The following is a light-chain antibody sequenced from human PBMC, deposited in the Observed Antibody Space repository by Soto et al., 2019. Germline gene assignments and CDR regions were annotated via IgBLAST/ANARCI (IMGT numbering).Light chain of an antibody. Sequence: EIVLTQSPDTLSLSPGDRATLSCRASQSVSSSYLAWYQQKSGQAPRLLIYGTSSRATGIPDRFSGSGSGTDFTLTISRLEPEDFAVYYCQKYDDSPNTFGQGTKVEIE. CDR2: GTS. J-gene: IGKJ2*01. CDR3: QKYDDSPNT. CDR1: QSVSSSY. V-gene: IGKV3-20*01.